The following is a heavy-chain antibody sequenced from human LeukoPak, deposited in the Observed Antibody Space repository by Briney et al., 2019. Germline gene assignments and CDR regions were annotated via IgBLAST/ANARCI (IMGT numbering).Heavy chain of an antibody. CDR2: INSDGSST. CDR1: GFXFSTYW. Sequence: GGSLRLSCAASGFXFSTYWIHWVRQAPGKGQVWVSRINSDGSSTNYADSVKGRFTISRDNAKNTLYLQMNSLRAEDTAVYYCARGSYDDSGYFPFDYWGQGTLVTVSS. D-gene: IGHD3-22*01. CDR3: ARGSYDDSGYFPFDY. V-gene: IGHV3-74*01. J-gene: IGHJ4*02.